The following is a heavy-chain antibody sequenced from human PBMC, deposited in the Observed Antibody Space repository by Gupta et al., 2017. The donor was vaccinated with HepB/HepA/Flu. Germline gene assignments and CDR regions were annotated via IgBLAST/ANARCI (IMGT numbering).Heavy chain of an antibody. J-gene: IGHJ4*02. CDR1: AGSISSYY. D-gene: IGHD6-13*01. CDR2: IYYSGST. Sequence: QVQLQESGPGLLRPSETLSLTCTVSAGSISSYYWSWIRQPPGKGLEWIGYIYYSGSTNYNPSLKSRVTIAGDTSKNQFSLKLSSVTAADTAVYDCARGSSSFDYGGQGTMVTVSS. CDR3: ARGSSSFDY. V-gene: IGHV4-59*01.